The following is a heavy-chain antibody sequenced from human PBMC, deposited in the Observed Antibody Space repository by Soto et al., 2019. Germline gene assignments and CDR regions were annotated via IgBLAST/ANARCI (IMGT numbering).Heavy chain of an antibody. J-gene: IGHJ6*02. D-gene: IGHD3-3*01. Sequence: GGSLRLSCAASGFTFSSYWMHWVRQAPGKGLVWVSRINSDGSSTSYADSVKGRFTISRDNAKNTLYLQMNSLKTEDTAVYYCTTGSGYSPPYYYYGMDVWGQGTTVTVSS. CDR3: TTGSGYSPPYYYYGMDV. CDR2: INSDGSST. V-gene: IGHV3-74*01. CDR1: GFTFSSYW.